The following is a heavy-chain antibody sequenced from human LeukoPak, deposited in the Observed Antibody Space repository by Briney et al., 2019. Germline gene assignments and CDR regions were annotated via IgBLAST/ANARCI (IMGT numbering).Heavy chain of an antibody. D-gene: IGHD3-10*01. CDR1: GGSISSSSYY. Sequence: SETLSLTCTVSGGSISSSSYYWGWIRQPPGKGLEWIGSIYYSGSTYYNPSLKSRVTISVDTSKNKFSLKLSSVTAADTAVYYCARGAYYGSGSYIYWGQGTLVTVSS. J-gene: IGHJ4*02. V-gene: IGHV4-39*07. CDR3: ARGAYYGSGSYIY. CDR2: IYYSGST.